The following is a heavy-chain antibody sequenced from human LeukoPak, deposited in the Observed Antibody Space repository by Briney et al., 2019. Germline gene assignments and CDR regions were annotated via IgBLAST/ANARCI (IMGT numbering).Heavy chain of an antibody. CDR1: GYTFTSYA. D-gene: IGHD2-2*02. CDR2: INTNTGNP. Sequence: GAPVKVSCKASGYTFTSYAMNWVRQAPGQGLEWMGWINTNTGNPTYAQGFTGRFVFSLDTSVSTAYLQISSLKAEDTAVYYCARAGVFCSSTSCYTGWFDPWGQGTLVTVSS. J-gene: IGHJ5*02. V-gene: IGHV7-4-1*02. CDR3: ARAGVFCSSTSCYTGWFDP.